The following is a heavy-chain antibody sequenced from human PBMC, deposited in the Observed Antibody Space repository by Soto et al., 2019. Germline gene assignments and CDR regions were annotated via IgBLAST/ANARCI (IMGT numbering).Heavy chain of an antibody. Sequence: PGGSLRLSCAASGFTFDAYAMHWVRQTPGKGLEWVSCISWNSDDIAYADSVKGRFTISRDNAKNSLYLQMNSLRAEDTALYYCAKDKGLNSGYEWGSLFDHWGQGTQVTVSS. CDR1: GFTFDAYA. CDR2: ISWNSDDI. V-gene: IGHV3-9*01. D-gene: IGHD5-12*01. J-gene: IGHJ4*02. CDR3: AKDKGLNSGYEWGSLFDH.